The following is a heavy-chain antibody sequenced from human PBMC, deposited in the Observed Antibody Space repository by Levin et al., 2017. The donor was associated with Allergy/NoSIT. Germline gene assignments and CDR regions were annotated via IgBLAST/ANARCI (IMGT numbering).Heavy chain of an antibody. CDR2: IKQDGSEK. CDR1: GFSFSSFW. CDR3: GSGRGMSN. J-gene: IGHJ4*02. D-gene: IGHD3-10*01. Sequence: PGGSLRLSCAASGFSFSSFWMSWVRQAPGKGLEWVANIKQDGSEKYYVDSVKGRFTISRDNAKNSLYLQMNSLRDEDTAVYYCGSGRGMSNWGQGTPVIVSS. V-gene: IGHV3-7*02.